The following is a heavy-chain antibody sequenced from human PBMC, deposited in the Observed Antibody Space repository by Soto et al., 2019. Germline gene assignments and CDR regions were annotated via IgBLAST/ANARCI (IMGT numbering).Heavy chain of an antibody. V-gene: IGHV2-5*02. D-gene: IGHD4-17*01. CDR3: PHRRYYGGNSWVRTHIWAFAY. CDR1: GFSLSTSGVG. Sequence: QITLKESGPTLVKPTQTLTLTCTFSGFSLSTSGVGVGWIRQPPGKALEWLALIYWDDDKRYSPSLKSRLTISKDTSXTXVXLXXTNMDPGNTATYYRPHRRYYGGNSWVRTHIWAFAYWGRGTLVTVSS. CDR2: IYWDDDK. J-gene: IGHJ4*02.